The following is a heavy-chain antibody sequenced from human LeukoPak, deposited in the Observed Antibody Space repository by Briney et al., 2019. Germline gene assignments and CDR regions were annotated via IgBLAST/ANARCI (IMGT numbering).Heavy chain of an antibody. CDR2: ITTGGSNM. CDR1: GFTFSSYN. J-gene: IGHJ4*02. Sequence: PGGSLRLSCAASGFTFSSYNMNWVRQAPGKGLEWVSSITTGGSNMYYADAVKGRFTISRDNAKNSLYLQMNSLRAEDTAVYYCVRTAYYYDSSGYSHFDYWGQGTLVTVSS. CDR3: VRTAYYYDSSGYSHFDY. V-gene: IGHV3-21*01. D-gene: IGHD3-22*01.